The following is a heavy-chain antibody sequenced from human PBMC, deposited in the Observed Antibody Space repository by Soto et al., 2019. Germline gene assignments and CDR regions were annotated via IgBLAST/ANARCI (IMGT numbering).Heavy chain of an antibody. CDR3: AKDGPNKPDSGSEDLQF. CDR1: GFTFTSYG. V-gene: IGHV3-30*18. CDR2: ISYDGSKQ. D-gene: IGHD3-10*01. Sequence: GGSLRLSCAASGFTFTSYGMHWVRQAPGKGLEWVALISYDGSKQYYADSVKGRFTISRDNSKNTLDLQLNSLRTDDTAVYYCAKDGPNKPDSGSEDLQFWGQGTLVTVSS. J-gene: IGHJ4*02.